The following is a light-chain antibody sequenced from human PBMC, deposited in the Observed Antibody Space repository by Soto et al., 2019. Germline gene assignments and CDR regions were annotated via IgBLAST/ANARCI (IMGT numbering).Light chain of an antibody. CDR1: QSLSTN. CDR3: QQYNSRPPVT. J-gene: IGKJ1*01. CDR2: GAS. V-gene: IGKV3-15*01. Sequence: MTQSPATLSLSPGERATLPCRTSQSLSTNLAWYQQKPGRAPKLLIYGASRWASGIPTRFSGSGSGTEFTLTISSLQPEDFAIYYCQQYNSRPPVTFGQGTKVDNK.